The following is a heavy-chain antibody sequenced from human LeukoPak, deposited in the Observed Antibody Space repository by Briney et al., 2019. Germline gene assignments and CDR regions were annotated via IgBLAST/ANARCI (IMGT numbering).Heavy chain of an antibody. Sequence: PGGSLRLSCAASGFTFSNAWMSWVRQAPGKGLEWVGRIKSETDGGTTDYAAPVKGRFTISRDDSKNTLYLQMSSLKTEDTAVYYCARGNSGSYYYMDVWGKGTTVTVSS. D-gene: IGHD1-26*01. CDR2: IKSETDGGTT. J-gene: IGHJ6*03. CDR3: ARGNSGSYYYMDV. V-gene: IGHV3-15*01. CDR1: GFTFSNAW.